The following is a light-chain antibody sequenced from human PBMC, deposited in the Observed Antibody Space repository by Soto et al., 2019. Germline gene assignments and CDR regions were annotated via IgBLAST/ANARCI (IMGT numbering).Light chain of an antibody. J-gene: IGKJ5*01. CDR3: QQYHNWLPIT. CDR2: GAS. CDR1: QSVSNN. Sequence: EIELTQPPGTLSLSPGERATISCSAIQSVSNNYLAWYQQKPGQAPRLLIYGASNRATGIPDRFSGSGSGSEFTLTIDTLQSEDFAVYYCQQYHNWLPITFGQGTRLEI. V-gene: IGKV3D-15*01.